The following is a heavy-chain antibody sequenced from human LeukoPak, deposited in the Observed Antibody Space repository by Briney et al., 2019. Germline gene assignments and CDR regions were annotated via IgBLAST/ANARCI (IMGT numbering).Heavy chain of an antibody. CDR2: IIPIFGIA. CDR3: ARDEGRDGYNYYYYYGMDV. J-gene: IGHJ6*02. V-gene: IGHV1-69*04. Sequence: ASVKVSCKASGGTFSSYAISWVRQAPGQGLEWMGRIIPIFGIANYAQKFQGRVTITADKSTSTAYMELSSLRSEDTAVYYCARDEGRDGYNYYYYYGMDVWGQGTTVTVSS. D-gene: IGHD5-24*01. CDR1: GGTFSSYA.